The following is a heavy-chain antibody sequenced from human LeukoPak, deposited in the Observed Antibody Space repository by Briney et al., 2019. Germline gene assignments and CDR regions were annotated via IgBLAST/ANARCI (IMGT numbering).Heavy chain of an antibody. D-gene: IGHD6-13*01. J-gene: IGHJ4*02. CDR2: TSGSGGST. Sequence: GESLRLSCAASGFTFSSYAMSWVRQAPGKGLEWVSGTSGSGGSTYYADSVKGRFTISRDSSKNPLYLQMNSLRAEDTAVYYCAKHSSTWYVDYWGQGTLVTVSS. CDR3: AKHSSTWYVDY. V-gene: IGHV3-23*01. CDR1: GFTFSSYA.